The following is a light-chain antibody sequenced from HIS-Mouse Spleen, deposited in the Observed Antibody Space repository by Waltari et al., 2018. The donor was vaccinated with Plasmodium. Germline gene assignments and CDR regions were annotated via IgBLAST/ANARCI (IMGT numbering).Light chain of an antibody. CDR2: GAS. CDR1: QSVSSN. V-gene: IGKV3-15*01. J-gene: IGKJ3*01. CDR3: QQYHNWSCT. Sequence: EIVMTQSPATLSVSPGERATLSCRASQSVSSNLAWYQQKPGQAPRLLIYGASTWATGIPARFSGSGSGTEFTLTISSLLSEDFAVYYCQQYHNWSCTFGPGTKVDIK.